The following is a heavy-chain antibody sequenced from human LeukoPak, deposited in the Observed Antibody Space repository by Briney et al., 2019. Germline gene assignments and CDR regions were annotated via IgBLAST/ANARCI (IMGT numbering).Heavy chain of an antibody. D-gene: IGHD5-24*01. CDR3: ARHVEMATINLVAFDI. CDR2: IYYSGST. V-gene: IGHV4-59*08. CDR1: GGSISSYY. J-gene: IGHJ3*02. Sequence: SETLSLTCTASGGSISSYYWSWIRQPPGKGLEWIGYIYYSGSTNYNPSLKSRVTISVDTSKNQFSLKLSSVTAADTAVYYCARHVEMATINLVAFDIWGQGTMVTVSS.